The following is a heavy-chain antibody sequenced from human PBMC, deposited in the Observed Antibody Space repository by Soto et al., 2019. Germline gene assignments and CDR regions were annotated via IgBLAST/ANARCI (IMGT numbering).Heavy chain of an antibody. Sequence: SVTVSCTASGYAFSTHSISWVRQAPGQGLEWMGGIIPIFGTANYAQKFQGRVTITADESTSTAYMELSSLRSEDTAVYYCARDGGSWEMNSKFDYWGQGTLVTVSS. J-gene: IGHJ4*02. CDR3: ARDGGSWEMNSKFDY. V-gene: IGHV1-69*13. CDR2: IIPIFGTA. CDR1: GYAFSTHS. D-gene: IGHD1-26*01.